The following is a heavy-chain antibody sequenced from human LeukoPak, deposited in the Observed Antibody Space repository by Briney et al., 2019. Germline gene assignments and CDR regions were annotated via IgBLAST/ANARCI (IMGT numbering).Heavy chain of an antibody. D-gene: IGHD3-10*01. V-gene: IGHV4-4*07. CDR1: GGSISNFY. CDR3: ARTRYGSGSYTYLDY. J-gene: IGHJ4*02. Sequence: SETLSLTCTVSGGSISNFYWSWIRQPAGKGLEWIGRIYTSGSTNYNPSLKSRVTMSIDTSKSQFSLKLSSVTAADTAVYYCARTRYGSGSYTYLDYWGQGSLVTVSS. CDR2: IYTSGST.